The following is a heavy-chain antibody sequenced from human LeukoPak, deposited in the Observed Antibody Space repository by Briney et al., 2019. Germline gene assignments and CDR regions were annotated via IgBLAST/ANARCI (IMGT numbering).Heavy chain of an antibody. CDR1: GGSIRSGSYY. J-gene: IGHJ4*02. CDR2: IYYSGST. V-gene: IGHV4-39*07. D-gene: IGHD3-3*01. Sequence: PSETLSLTCTVSGGSIRSGSYYCGWIRQPPGKGLEWIVSIYYSGSTYYNPSLESRITVSLDTSKNQFSLKLRFVTAADTAVYYCARDKTFEVVNFFDYWGQGTLVTVSS. CDR3: ARDKTFEVVNFFDY.